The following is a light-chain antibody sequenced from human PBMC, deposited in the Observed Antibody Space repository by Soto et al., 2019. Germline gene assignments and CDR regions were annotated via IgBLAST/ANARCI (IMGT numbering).Light chain of an antibody. V-gene: IGKV1-5*03. CDR1: QSISSW. CDR2: KAS. CDR3: QHYNSYSEA. J-gene: IGKJ1*01. Sequence: DIQMTQSPSTLSASVGDGVTITCLASQSISSWLSWCQQKPGKAAKLLIYKASSLESGGPSRFSGSGSGTEFTLTISSLQPDDFATYYCQHYNSYSEAFGQGTKVDIK.